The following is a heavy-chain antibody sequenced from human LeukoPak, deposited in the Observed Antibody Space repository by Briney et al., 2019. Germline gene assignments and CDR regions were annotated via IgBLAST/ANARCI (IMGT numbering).Heavy chain of an antibody. V-gene: IGHV3-48*03. J-gene: IGHJ4*02. CDR3: ARDIFNSDFWSAYYDC. CDR2: ISSSGNTI. CDR1: GFTFSSYE. D-gene: IGHD3-3*01. Sequence: GGSLRLSCAASGFTFSSYEMNWVRQAPGKGLEWVSYISSSGNTIYYADSVKGRFTTSRDNAKNSLYLQMNGLRAEDTAVYYCARDIFNSDFWSAYYDCWGQGTRVTVSS.